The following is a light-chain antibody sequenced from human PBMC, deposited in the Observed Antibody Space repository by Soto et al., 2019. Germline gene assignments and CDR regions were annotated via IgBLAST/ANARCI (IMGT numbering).Light chain of an antibody. CDR3: QQYNSYPWT. CDR1: QTISSW. Sequence: DIQLTQSPSTLSASVGDRVTISCRASQTISSWLAWYQQKPGRAPKLLIYKASSLESGVPSRFSGSGSGTEFTLTISILQPDDLATYHCQQYNSYPWTFGQGTKVEIK. CDR2: KAS. J-gene: IGKJ1*01. V-gene: IGKV1-5*03.